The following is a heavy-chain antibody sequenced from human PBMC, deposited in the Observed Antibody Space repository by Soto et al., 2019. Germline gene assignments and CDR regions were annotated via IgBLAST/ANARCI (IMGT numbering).Heavy chain of an antibody. J-gene: IGHJ4*02. CDR3: ANVGGSTIYYNGY. Sequence: PGGSLRLSCAASGFTFSSYAMSWVRQATGKGLEWVASVSGDSGNINYADSVKGRFTISRDNSRNTLYLQMNSLRVDDTALYYCANVGGSTIYYNGYLGQGTQVTVSS. D-gene: IGHD3-10*01. V-gene: IGHV3-23*01. CDR2: VSGDSGNI. CDR1: GFTFSSYA.